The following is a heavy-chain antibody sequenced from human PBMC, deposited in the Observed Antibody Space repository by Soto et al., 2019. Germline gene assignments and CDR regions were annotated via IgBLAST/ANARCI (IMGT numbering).Heavy chain of an antibody. CDR3: ARGSPVFIAAAGRDYFDY. D-gene: IGHD6-13*01. Sequence: SVKVSCKASGGTFSSYAISWVRQAPGQGLEWMGGIIPIFGTANYAQKFQGRVTITADESTSTAYMELSSLRSEDTAVYYCARGSPVFIAAAGRDYFDYWGQGTLVTVSS. CDR1: GGTFSSYA. J-gene: IGHJ4*02. CDR2: IIPIFGTA. V-gene: IGHV1-69*13.